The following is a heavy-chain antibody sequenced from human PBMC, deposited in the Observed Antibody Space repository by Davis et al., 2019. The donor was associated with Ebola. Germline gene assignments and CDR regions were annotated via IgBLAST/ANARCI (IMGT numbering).Heavy chain of an antibody. CDR3: ARGPHSSGWYGLDV. V-gene: IGHV4-59*01. CDR2: IYYSGST. D-gene: IGHD6-19*01. Sequence: SETLSLTCTVSGGSISSYYWSWIRQPPGKGLEWIGYIYYSGSTNYNPSLKSRVTIPVDTSKNQFSLKLSSVTAADTAVYYCARGPHSSGWYGLDVWGQGTTVTVSS. J-gene: IGHJ6*02. CDR1: GGSISSYY.